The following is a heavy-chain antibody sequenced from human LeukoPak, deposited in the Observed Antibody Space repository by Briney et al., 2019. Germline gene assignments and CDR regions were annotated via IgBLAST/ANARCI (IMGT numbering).Heavy chain of an antibody. CDR2: ITSSGAI. Sequence: GGSLRLSCIASGFIFSDYSVNWVRQAPGKGLEWISYITSSGAIYYADSVKDRFTISRDEAKNSLYLQMDSLRDEDTAVYYCARGGGLDVWGQGATVTVSS. CDR1: GFIFSDYS. D-gene: IGHD3-16*01. CDR3: ARGGGLDV. J-gene: IGHJ6*02. V-gene: IGHV3-69-1*01.